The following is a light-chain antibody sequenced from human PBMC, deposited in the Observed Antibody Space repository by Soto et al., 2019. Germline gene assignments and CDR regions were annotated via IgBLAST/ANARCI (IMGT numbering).Light chain of an antibody. CDR2: EVS. Sequence: QSVLTQPPSASGSPGQSVTISCIGTSSDVGGYNFVSWYQQHPGKAPKLLIYEVSKRPSGVPDRFSGSKSDNTASLTVSGLQAEYEADYYCSSFAGGNNLLFGGGTKLTVL. CDR3: SSFAGGNNLL. J-gene: IGLJ2*01. CDR1: SSDVGGYNF. V-gene: IGLV2-8*01.